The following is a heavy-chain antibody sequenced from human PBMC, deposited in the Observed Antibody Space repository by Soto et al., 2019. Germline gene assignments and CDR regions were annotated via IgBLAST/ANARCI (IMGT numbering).Heavy chain of an antibody. V-gene: IGHV4-61*01. CDR3: ARETYGDYVGYFDP. Sequence: SETLSLTCTVSGGSICSIGNHYCSWIRLPPGKRLEWIGYISYSGYTSYNPSLKSRVIISVDTSKNQFSLKLSSVTAADTAVYYCARETYGDYVGYFDPWGQRIQVTVSS. J-gene: IGHJ5*02. CDR2: ISYSGYT. CDR1: GGSICSIGNHY. D-gene: IGHD4-17*01.